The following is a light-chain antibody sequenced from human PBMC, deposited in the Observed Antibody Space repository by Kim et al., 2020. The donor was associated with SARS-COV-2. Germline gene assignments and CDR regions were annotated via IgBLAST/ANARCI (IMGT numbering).Light chain of an antibody. Sequence: SASVGDRVTITCRASQGVAKDLAWFQQEPGKAPKSLIYGASSLQSGVPSRFSGSGSGTEFTLTITSLQPEDFATYFCQQYKSYPLTFGGGTKVEIK. CDR1: QGVAKD. CDR3: QQYKSYPLT. J-gene: IGKJ4*01. CDR2: GAS. V-gene: IGKV1-16*01.